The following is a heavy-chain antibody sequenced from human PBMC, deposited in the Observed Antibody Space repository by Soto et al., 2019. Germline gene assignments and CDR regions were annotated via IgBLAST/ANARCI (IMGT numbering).Heavy chain of an antibody. D-gene: IGHD6-6*01. CDR1: GYTFTSYG. CDR3: ARDPSEYRSFHDAFDI. J-gene: IGHJ3*02. CDR2: ISAYNGNT. Sequence: ASVKVSCKASGYTFTSYGISWVRQAPGQGLEWMGWISAYNGNTNYAQKLQGRVNMTTDTSTSTAYMELRSLRSDDTAVYYCARDPSEYRSFHDAFDIWGQGNRVTFST. V-gene: IGHV1-18*01.